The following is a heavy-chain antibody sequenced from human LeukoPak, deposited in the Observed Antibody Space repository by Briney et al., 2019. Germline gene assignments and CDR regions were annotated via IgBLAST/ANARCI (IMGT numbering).Heavy chain of an antibody. CDR3: ARLGQLAFDY. CDR2: IYYSGNT. CDR1: GGSISSSSYY. J-gene: IGHJ4*02. V-gene: IGHV4-39*07. Sequence: SETLSLTCTVSGGSISSSSYYWGWIRQPPGKGLEWIGSIYYSGNTYYNPSLRSRVTISVDTSKNQFSLKLTSVAAADTAVYYCARLGQLAFDYWGQGTLLTVSS. D-gene: IGHD6-13*01.